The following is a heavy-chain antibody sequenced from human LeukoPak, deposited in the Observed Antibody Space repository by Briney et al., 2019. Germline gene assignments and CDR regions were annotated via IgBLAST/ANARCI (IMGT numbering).Heavy chain of an antibody. CDR1: GFTFSTYG. D-gene: IGHD6-19*01. J-gene: IGHJ4*02. V-gene: IGHV3-33*01. CDR3: ARGADGMSLDY. CDR2: VWYDGNKE. Sequence: PGGSLRRSCAASGFTFSTYGMHWVRQAPGKGLEWVAVVWYDGNKEYYADSVKGRFTISRDNSKNALFLQMNSLRADDTAMFYCARGADGMSLDYWGQGTLVTVSS.